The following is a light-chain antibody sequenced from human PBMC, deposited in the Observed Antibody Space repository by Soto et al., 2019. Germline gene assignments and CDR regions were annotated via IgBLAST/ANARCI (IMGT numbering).Light chain of an antibody. J-gene: IGKJ4*01. CDR2: GAS. CDR1: QSVNSN. CDR3: QQYNDWPLT. Sequence: KVMTQSPATLSVSPGERATLSCRASQSVNSNLAWYQQKPGRAPRLLLYGASTRAIGIPARFSGSASGTEFTLTISSVQSEASAVYSCQQYNDWPLTVGGATEVEI. V-gene: IGKV3-15*01.